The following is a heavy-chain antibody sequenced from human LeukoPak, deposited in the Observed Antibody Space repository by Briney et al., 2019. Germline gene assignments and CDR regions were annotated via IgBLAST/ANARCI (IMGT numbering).Heavy chain of an antibody. D-gene: IGHD3-16*01. CDR1: GYTLTELS. CDR2: FDPEDGET. Sequence: GASVKVSCKVSGYTLTELSMHGVRHAPGKGLEWMGGFDPEDGETIYAQKFQGRVTMTEDTSTDTAYMELSSLRSEDTAVYYCATDGMAFGGYEPREGIYWGQRTLVTVSS. J-gene: IGHJ4*02. V-gene: IGHV1-24*01. CDR3: ATDGMAFGGYEPREGIY.